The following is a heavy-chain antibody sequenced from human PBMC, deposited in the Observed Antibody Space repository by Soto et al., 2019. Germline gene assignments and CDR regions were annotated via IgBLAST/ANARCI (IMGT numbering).Heavy chain of an antibody. CDR3: ARDPIRRYDILTGAKPFDY. CDR1: GFTFSSYW. Sequence: GGSLRLSCAASGFTFSSYWMHWVRQAPGKGLVWVSRINSDGSSTSYADSVKGRFTISRDNAKNTLYLQMNSLRAEDTAVYYCARDPIRRYDILTGAKPFDYWGQGTLVTVSS. V-gene: IGHV3-74*01. J-gene: IGHJ4*02. CDR2: INSDGSST. D-gene: IGHD3-9*01.